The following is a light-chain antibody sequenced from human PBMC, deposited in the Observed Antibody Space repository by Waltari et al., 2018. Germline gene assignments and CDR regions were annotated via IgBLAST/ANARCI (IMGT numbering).Light chain of an antibody. V-gene: IGLV4-69*01. J-gene: IGLJ2*01. CDR3: QTWVSAIQMV. Sequence: QLVLTQSPSASANVGGSVKLTCTLSSGHSNYAIPWHHQQPLKGPRYLMKVNTEGISAKGDGIPDRFSGSSSGSERYLTISSLQPEDEADYYCQTWVSAIQMVFGGGTKLTVL. CDR1: SGHSNYA. CDR2: VNTEGIS.